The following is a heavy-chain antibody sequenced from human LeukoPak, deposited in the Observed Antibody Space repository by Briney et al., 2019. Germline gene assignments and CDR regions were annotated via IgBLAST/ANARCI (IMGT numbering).Heavy chain of an antibody. D-gene: IGHD5-24*01. V-gene: IGHV4-59*01. Sequence: PSETLSLTCTVSGGSMSGYYWSWIRQPPGKGMEWIGYVYYSGSTTYNPSLKSRVTISVDTSKNQFSLKLSSVAAADTAVYYCARDGYNSFDSWGKGTLVTVSS. CDR1: GGSMSGYY. CDR3: ARDGYNSFDS. J-gene: IGHJ4*02. CDR2: VYYSGST.